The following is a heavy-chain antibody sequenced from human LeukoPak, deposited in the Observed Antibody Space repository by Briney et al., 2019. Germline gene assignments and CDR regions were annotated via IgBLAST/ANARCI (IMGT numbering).Heavy chain of an antibody. J-gene: IGHJ4*02. V-gene: IGHV4-59*01. CDR1: GGSISSYY. Sequence: SETLSLTCTVSGGSISSYYWSWIRQPPGKGLEWIGYIYYSGSTNYNPSLKSRVTISVDTSKNQFSLKLSPVTAADTAVYYCARSYDSSGYFVSPYYFDYWGQGTLVTVSS. CDR3: ARSYDSSGYFVSPYYFDY. CDR2: IYYSGST. D-gene: IGHD3-22*01.